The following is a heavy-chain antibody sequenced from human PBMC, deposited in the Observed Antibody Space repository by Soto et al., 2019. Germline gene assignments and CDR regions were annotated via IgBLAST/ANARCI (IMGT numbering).Heavy chain of an antibody. J-gene: IGHJ4*02. D-gene: IGHD3-9*01. Sequence: ASVKVSCKVSGYTLTELSMHWVRQAPGQGLEWMGIINPSGGSTSYAQKFQGRVTMTRDTSTSTVYMELSSLRSEDTAVYYCARDGLAGYDILTGYLNYWGQGTLVTVSS. CDR1: GYTLTELS. CDR2: INPSGGST. V-gene: IGHV1-46*01. CDR3: ARDGLAGYDILTGYLNY.